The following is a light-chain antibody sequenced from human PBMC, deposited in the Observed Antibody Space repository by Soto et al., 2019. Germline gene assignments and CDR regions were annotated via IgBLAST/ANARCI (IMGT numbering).Light chain of an antibody. V-gene: IGKV1-39*01. CDR1: QRISSS. CDR3: QQSYSSLRT. J-gene: IGKJ1*01. Sequence: DIQMTQSPSSLSASLGDRVSITCRASQRISSSLNWYQQKLGKAPKLLIYATSSLQSGVPSRFRGSGSGPDFTRAISNLQPEDFGLYYCQQSYSSLRTFGQGTKV. CDR2: ATS.